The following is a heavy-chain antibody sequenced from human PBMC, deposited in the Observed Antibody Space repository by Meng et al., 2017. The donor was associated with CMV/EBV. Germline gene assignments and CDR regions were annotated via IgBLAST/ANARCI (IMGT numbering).Heavy chain of an antibody. D-gene: IGHD3/OR15-3a*01. Sequence: GESLKISCAASGFTFSSYSMNWVRQAPGKGLEWVSSISSSSSYIYYADSVKGRFTISRDNAKNSLYLQMNSLRAEDTAVYYCAGVGGLEFDYWGQGTLVTVSS. CDR2: ISSSSSYI. CDR3: AGVGGLEFDY. J-gene: IGHJ4*02. CDR1: GFTFSSYS. V-gene: IGHV3-21*01.